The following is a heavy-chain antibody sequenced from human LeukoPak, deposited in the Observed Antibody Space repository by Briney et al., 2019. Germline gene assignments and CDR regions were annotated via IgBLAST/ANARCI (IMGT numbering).Heavy chain of an antibody. CDR3: ARYAAMTIRGTANFDY. J-gene: IGHJ4*02. D-gene: IGHD1-1*01. Sequence: GESLKISCEGSGYSFSSYWIGWVRQMPGKGLEWMGIIYPGDSDTRYSPSFQGQVTISADKSISTAYLQWSSLKASDAAMYYCARYAAMTIRGTANFDYWGQGTLVTVSS. CDR1: GYSFSSYW. V-gene: IGHV5-51*01. CDR2: IYPGDSDT.